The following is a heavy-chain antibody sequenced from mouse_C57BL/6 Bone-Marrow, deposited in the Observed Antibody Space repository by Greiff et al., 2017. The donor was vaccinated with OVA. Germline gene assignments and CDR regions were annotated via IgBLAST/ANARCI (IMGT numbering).Heavy chain of an antibody. Sequence: VQLQQPGAELVKPGASVKLSCKASGYTFTSYWMHWVKQRPGQGLEWIGMIHPNSGSTNYNEKFKSKATLTVDKSSSTAYMQLSSLTSEDSAVYYCASVYYGNYEYFDVWGTGTTVTVSS. CDR3: ASVYYGNYEYFDV. V-gene: IGHV1-64*01. CDR1: GYTFTSYW. CDR2: IHPNSGST. J-gene: IGHJ1*03. D-gene: IGHD2-1*01.